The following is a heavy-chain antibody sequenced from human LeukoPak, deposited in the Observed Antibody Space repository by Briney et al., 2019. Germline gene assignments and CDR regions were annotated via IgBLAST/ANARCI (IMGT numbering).Heavy chain of an antibody. Sequence: SETLSLTCTVSGGSISTSSYYWGWIRQPPGKGLEWIGNIYYSGSTYYNPSLRSRVAFSVDTSKNQFSLRLTSVTAADTVVYYCARAVGYYDTNGYINFFFDSWGQGSLVTVSS. D-gene: IGHD3-22*01. CDR2: IYYSGST. CDR3: ARAVGYYDTNGYINFFFDS. J-gene: IGHJ4*02. V-gene: IGHV4-39*07. CDR1: GGSISTSSYY.